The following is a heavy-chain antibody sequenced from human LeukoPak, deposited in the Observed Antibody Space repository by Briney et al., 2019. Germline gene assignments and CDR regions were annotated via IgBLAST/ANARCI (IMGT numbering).Heavy chain of an antibody. D-gene: IGHD3-22*01. CDR1: GFTFGDYA. CDR3: TRDRYDSSNDAFDI. CDR2: IRSKAYGGTT. V-gene: IGHV3-49*04. J-gene: IGHJ3*02. Sequence: GGSLRLSCTASGFTFGDYAMSWVRQAPGKGLEWGGFIRSKAYGGTTEYAASGKGRFTISRDDYKSIAYLQMHSLKTEDTAVYYCTRDRYDSSNDAFDIWGQGTMVTVSS.